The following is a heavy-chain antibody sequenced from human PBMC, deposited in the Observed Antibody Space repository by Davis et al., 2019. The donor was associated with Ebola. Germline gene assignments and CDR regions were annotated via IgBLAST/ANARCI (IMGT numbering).Heavy chain of an antibody. V-gene: IGHV4-39*02. Sequence: MPSETLSLTCTVSGGSISSGDYYWTWIRQPPGRGLEWIGEIDHSGRTKYNPSLESRLTISVVTSDRYFFLNLISVTAADTAVYYCARGARYRSAWFDSWGQGTLVTVSS. CDR2: IDHSGRT. D-gene: IGHD6-19*01. CDR3: ARGARYRSAWFDS. J-gene: IGHJ5*01. CDR1: GGSISSGDYY.